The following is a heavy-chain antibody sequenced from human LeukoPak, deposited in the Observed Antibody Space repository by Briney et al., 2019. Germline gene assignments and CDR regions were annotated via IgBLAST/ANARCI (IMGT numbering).Heavy chain of an antibody. V-gene: IGHV4-39*07. D-gene: IGHD6-25*01. CDR1: GGSISSSSYY. CDR3: AREMGEDSSGDY. Sequence: SETLSLTCTVSGGSISSSSYYWGWIRQPPGKGLEWIGSIYYSGSTYYNPSPKSRVTISVDTSKNQFSLKLSSVTAADTAVYYCAREMGEDSSGDYWGQGTTVTVSS. CDR2: IYYSGST. J-gene: IGHJ4*03.